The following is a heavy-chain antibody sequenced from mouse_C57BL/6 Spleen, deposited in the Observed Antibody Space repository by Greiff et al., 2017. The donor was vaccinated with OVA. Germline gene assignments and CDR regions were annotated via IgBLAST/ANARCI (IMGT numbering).Heavy chain of an antibody. V-gene: IGHV1-78*01. CDR2: LYPRDGST. Sequence: QVQLQQSDAELVKPGASVKISCKVSGYTFTDHTIHWMQQRPEQGLEWIGYLYPRDGSTKYNEKFKGKATLTADKSYSTAYLPLNSLTSEDSADYFCAKITTIVATPYCDFWGTGTTVTVSS. CDR3: AKITTIVATPYCDF. J-gene: IGHJ1*03. D-gene: IGHD1-1*01. CDR1: GYTFTDHT.